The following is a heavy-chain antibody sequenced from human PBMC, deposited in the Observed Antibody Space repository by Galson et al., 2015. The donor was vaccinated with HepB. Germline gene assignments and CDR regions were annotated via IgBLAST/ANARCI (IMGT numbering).Heavy chain of an antibody. CDR2: IYWDDEK. CDR3: ARRLVAGTYTGFEY. Sequence: PALVKPTQTLTLTCTFSGFSLTTSGVGVGWIRQPPGRALEWLALIYWDDEKRYSPYLKSRLTITKDTSKNQVVLTMTNMGPLDRGTYFCARRLVAGTYTGFEYWGQGALVTVST. D-gene: IGHD5-12*01. J-gene: IGHJ4*02. CDR1: GFSLTTSGVG. V-gene: IGHV2-5*02.